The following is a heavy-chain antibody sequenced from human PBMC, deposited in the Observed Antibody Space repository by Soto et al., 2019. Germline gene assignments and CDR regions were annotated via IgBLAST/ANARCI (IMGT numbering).Heavy chain of an antibody. CDR1: GFTFSSYW. J-gene: IGHJ3*02. Sequence: EVQLVESGGGLVQPGGSLRLSCAASGFTFSSYWMSWVRQAPGKGLEWVANIKQDGSEKYYVDSVKGRFTISRDNAKNSLYLQMNSLRAEDTAVYYCARDSCTNGVCDAFDNWGQGTMVTVSS. V-gene: IGHV3-7*01. CDR3: ARDSCTNGVCDAFDN. CDR2: IKQDGSEK. D-gene: IGHD2-8*01.